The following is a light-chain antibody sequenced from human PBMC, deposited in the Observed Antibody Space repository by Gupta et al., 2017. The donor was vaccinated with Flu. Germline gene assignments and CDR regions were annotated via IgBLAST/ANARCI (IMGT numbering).Light chain of an antibody. V-gene: IGKV1-39*01. CDR2: AAS. CDR1: QSIRSS. J-gene: IGKJ1*01. Sequence: DIQMTQSPSSLSASIGYRVTITCRASQSIRSSLNWYRHRQGKAHELLIYAASTLQSGVPSTFSGSGAGTDFTLTISNLQPEHFAYYYCQQSYSPPLRFGQGTKVEIK. CDR3: QQSYSPPLR.